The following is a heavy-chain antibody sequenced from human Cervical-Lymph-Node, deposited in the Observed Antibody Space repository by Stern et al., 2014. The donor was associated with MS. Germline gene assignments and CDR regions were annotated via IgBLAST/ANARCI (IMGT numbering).Heavy chain of an antibody. CDR1: GFTFSDYF. CDR3: ARCNVPRKAYSMDV. V-gene: IGHV3-11*01. D-gene: IGHD2/OR15-2a*01. CDR2: ISSGGSNI. J-gene: IGHJ6*02. Sequence: DQLVESGGGLVKPGGSLRLSCGASGFTFSDYFMSWIRQAPGKGLEWVAYISSGGSNIHYADSVKGRFTISRDNANSSLYLQMHSLRAEDTAVYYCARCNVPRKAYSMDVWGQGTTVTVSS.